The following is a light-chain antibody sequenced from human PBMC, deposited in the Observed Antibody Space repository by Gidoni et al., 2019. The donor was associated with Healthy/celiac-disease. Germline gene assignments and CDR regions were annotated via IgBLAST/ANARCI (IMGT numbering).Light chain of an antibody. CDR1: QSFSSN. CDR3: QQYNNWPPWT. V-gene: IGKV3-15*01. Sequence: EIVMTQSPDTLSVSPGERATLSCRASQSFSSNLAWYQQKPGQAPRLLIYGASTRATGIPARFSGSGSGTEFTLTISSLQSEDFAVYYCQQYNNWPPWTFGQGTKVEIK. CDR2: GAS. J-gene: IGKJ1*01.